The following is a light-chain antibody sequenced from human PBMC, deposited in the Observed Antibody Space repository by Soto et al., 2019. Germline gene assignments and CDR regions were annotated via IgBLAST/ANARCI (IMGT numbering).Light chain of an antibody. V-gene: IGLV1-44*01. CDR1: TSNIGTYT. J-gene: IGLJ1*01. CDR3: AAWDDSLNAL. Sequence: QSVLTQSPSVSGTPGQGVTISCSGGTSNIGTYTVNWYQQLPGTAPKVLIYGDNQRPSGVADRFSGSKSGTSASLAISGLQPEDEADYYCAAWDDSLNALFGTGTKLTVL. CDR2: GDN.